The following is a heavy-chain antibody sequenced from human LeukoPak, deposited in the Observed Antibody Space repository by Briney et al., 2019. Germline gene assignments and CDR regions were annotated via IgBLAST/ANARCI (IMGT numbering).Heavy chain of an antibody. D-gene: IGHD4-17*01. CDR1: GFTFSNYV. CDR3: AKSGDQVTVTKLDY. J-gene: IGHJ4*02. CDR2: ISGSGGST. V-gene: IGHV3-23*01. Sequence: QPGGSLRLSCAASGFTFSNYVMSWVRQAPGKGLVWFSGISGSGGSTFYADSVKGRFTISRDNSKNTLYLEMNSLRAEDTALFYCAKSGDQVTVTKLDYWGQGTLVTVSS.